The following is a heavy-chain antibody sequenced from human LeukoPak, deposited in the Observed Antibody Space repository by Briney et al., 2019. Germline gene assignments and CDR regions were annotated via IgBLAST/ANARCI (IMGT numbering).Heavy chain of an antibody. D-gene: IGHD1-20*01. V-gene: IGHV1-2*02. CDR3: VRAYITGTTEWFDP. CDR1: GYTFTGYY. CDR2: INPNSGGT. Sequence: ASVKVSCKASGYTFTGYYMHWVRQAPGQGLEWMGWINPNSGGTNYAQKFQGRVTMTRDTSISTAYMELSSLRSDDTAVYYCVRAYITGTTEWFDPWGQGTLVTVSS. J-gene: IGHJ5*02.